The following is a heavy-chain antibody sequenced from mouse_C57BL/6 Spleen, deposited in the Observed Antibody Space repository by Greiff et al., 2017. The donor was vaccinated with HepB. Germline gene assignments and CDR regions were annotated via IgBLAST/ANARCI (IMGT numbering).Heavy chain of an antibody. CDR3: ARQMDY. J-gene: IGHJ4*01. CDR1: GFTFSSYG. Sequence: VQLKESGGGLVKPGGSLKLSCAASGFTFSSYGMSWVRQTPDKRLEWVATISSGGSYTYYPDSVKGRFTISRDNAKNTLYLQMSSLKSEDTAMYYCARQMDYWGQGTSVTVSS. V-gene: IGHV5-6*01. CDR2: ISSGGSYT.